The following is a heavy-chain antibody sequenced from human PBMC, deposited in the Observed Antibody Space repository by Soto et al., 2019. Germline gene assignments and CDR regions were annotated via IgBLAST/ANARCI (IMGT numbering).Heavy chain of an antibody. J-gene: IGHJ4*02. D-gene: IGHD6-13*01. CDR1: GFSFTSAGVG. CDR2: IYWDDDK. V-gene: IGHV2-5*02. CDR3: AHTRPGVGGSSWYGGAFDY. Sequence: QITLKESGPTLVKPTQTLTLTCTFSGFSFTSAGVGVGWIRQPPGKALEWLALIYWDDDKRYSPSLKSRLTIAKDTSKNQVVLTMTNVDPVDTATYYCAHTRPGVGGSSWYGGAFDYWGQGTLVTVSS.